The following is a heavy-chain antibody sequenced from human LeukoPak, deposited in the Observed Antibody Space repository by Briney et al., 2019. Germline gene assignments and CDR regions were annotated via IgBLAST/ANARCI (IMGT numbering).Heavy chain of an antibody. Sequence: ASVKVSCKASGYTFTGYYMHWVRQAPGQGLEWMGWINPNSGGTNYAQKFQGRVTITADKSTSTAYMELSSLRSEDTAVYYCARIDHGSNSQSYYYYGMDVWGQGTTVTVSS. J-gene: IGHJ6*02. D-gene: IGHD4-23*01. CDR2: INPNSGGT. V-gene: IGHV1-2*02. CDR1: GYTFTGYY. CDR3: ARIDHGSNSQSYYYYGMDV.